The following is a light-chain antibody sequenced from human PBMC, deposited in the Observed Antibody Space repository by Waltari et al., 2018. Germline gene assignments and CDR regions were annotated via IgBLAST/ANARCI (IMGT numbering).Light chain of an antibody. Sequence: QSVLTQPPSVSAAPGQRVTISCSGGHSNIGNNYVSWYRQFPGTAPELLIYEDGGRPPGVPGRFPGSKSGTSATLDITGLQAGDEADYYCGTWDSSLSGAVFGGGTHLTVL. V-gene: IGLV1-51*02. J-gene: IGLJ7*01. CDR2: EDG. CDR1: HSNIGNNY. CDR3: GTWDSSLSGAV.